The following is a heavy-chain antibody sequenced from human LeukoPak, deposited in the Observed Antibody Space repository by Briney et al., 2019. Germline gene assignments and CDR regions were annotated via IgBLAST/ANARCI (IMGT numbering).Heavy chain of an antibody. V-gene: IGHV1-18*01. CDR1: GYTFTSYG. J-gene: IGHJ4*02. CDR2: ISANNGNT. D-gene: IGHD4-17*01. Sequence: GASVKVSCKASGYTFTSYGITWVRQAPGQGLEWMGRISANNGNTNYAQKLQGRVTMTTDTSTSTAFMEVRSLRSDDTAVYYCGRNYGENYWGQGTLVTVPS. CDR3: GRNYGENY.